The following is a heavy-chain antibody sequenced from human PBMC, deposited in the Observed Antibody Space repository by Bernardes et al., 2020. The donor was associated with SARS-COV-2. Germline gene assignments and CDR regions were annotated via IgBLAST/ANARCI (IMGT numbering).Heavy chain of an antibody. V-gene: IGHV1-69*13. CDR2: IIPIFGTA. CDR1: GGTFSSYA. CDR3: ARDPTRIAARPPETTVTTHWYFDL. Sequence: SMKVSCKASGGTFSSYAISWVRQTPGQGLEWMGGIIPIFGTANYAQKFQGRVTITADESTSTAYMELSSLRSEDTAVYYCARDPTRIAARPPETTVTTHWYFDLWGRGTLVTVSS. D-gene: IGHD6-6*01. J-gene: IGHJ2*01.